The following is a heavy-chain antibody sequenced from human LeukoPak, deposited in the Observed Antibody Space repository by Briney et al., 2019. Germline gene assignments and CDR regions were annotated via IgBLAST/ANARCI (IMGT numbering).Heavy chain of an antibody. V-gene: IGHV4-39*07. D-gene: IGHD6-19*01. J-gene: IGHJ4*02. CDR2: IYYRGST. CDR3: ARDGPYSSGWYGNSYYFDY. Sequence: SETLSLTCSVSGGSITSTYYWGWIRQPPGKGLEWIGSIYYRGSTYYNPSLKSRVAISVDTSKNQFSLKLSSVTAADTAVYYCARDGPYSSGWYGNSYYFDYWGQGTLVTVSS. CDR1: GGSITSTYY.